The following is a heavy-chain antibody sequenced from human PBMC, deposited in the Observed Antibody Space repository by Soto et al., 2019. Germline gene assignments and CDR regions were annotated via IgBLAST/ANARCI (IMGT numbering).Heavy chain of an antibody. CDR1: GFTFSSYG. V-gene: IGHV3-30*18. Sequence: QVQLVESGGGVVQPGRSLRLSCAASGFTFSSYGMHWVRQAPGKGLEWVSVISHDGSNKYYADSVKGRFTISRDNSKNTLYLQMKSLRAEDTAVSYCAKGARIAAAGHFDYWGQGTLVTVSS. CDR3: AKGARIAAAGHFDY. J-gene: IGHJ4*02. D-gene: IGHD6-13*01. CDR2: ISHDGSNK.